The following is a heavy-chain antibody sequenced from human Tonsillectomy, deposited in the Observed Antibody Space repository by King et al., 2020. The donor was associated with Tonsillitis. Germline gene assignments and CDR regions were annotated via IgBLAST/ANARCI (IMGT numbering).Heavy chain of an antibody. J-gene: IGHJ4*02. CDR1: GYSIRSGYY. D-gene: IGHD6-19*01. CDR3: TREEAGTNVDY. V-gene: IGHV4-38-2*02. Sequence: QLQESGPGLVKPSETLSLTCTVSGYSIRSGYYWGWIRQFPGKGLEWIGSISHIGSTFYNPSLKSRVSVSLDTSKNQFALKLTSVTAADTALFYCTREEAGTNVDYWGQGVLVTVSS. CDR2: ISHIGST.